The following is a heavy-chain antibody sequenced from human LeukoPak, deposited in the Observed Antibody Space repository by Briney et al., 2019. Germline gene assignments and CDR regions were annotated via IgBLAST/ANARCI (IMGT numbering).Heavy chain of an antibody. J-gene: IGHJ4*02. CDR1: GFTFSNFA. Sequence: GGSLRLSYAASGFTFSNFAMSWSRQAPGRGLEWVSAAGTATDTSYADSVKGRFTISRDNSKNTLYLQMNSLGAEDTAVYYCAKEGSRRRFDFDSWGRGTLVTVSS. CDR2: AGTATDT. CDR3: AKEGSRRRFDFDS. D-gene: IGHD3-16*01. V-gene: IGHV3-23*01.